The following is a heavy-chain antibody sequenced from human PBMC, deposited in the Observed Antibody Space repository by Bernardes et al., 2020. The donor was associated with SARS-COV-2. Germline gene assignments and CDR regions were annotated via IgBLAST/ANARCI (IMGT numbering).Heavy chain of an antibody. D-gene: IGHD3-16*01. Sequence: ASVKVSCKASGYTFTGYYIYWVRQAPGQGLEWMGWINPNSGDTDYAQKFPDRVTMTRDTSIATAYMELSRLRSDDTAVYYCARGSGVITFGGVMSVGPAYGLDVWGQGTTVTVSS. V-gene: IGHV1-2*02. CDR2: INPNSGDT. J-gene: IGHJ6*02. CDR1: GYTFTGYY. CDR3: ARGSGVITFGGVMSVGPAYGLDV.